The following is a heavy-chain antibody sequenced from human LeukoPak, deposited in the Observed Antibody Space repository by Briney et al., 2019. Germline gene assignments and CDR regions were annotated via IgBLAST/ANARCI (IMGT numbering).Heavy chain of an antibody. Sequence: SETLSLTCAVYGGSFSGYYWSWIRQPPGKGLEWIGEINHSGSTNYNPSLKSRVTISVDTSKNQFSLKLSSVTAADTAVYHCARGRSGYCSSTSCRRNWFDPWGQGTLVTVSS. D-gene: IGHD2-2*01. J-gene: IGHJ5*02. CDR1: GGSFSGYY. V-gene: IGHV4-34*01. CDR3: ARGRSGYCSSTSCRRNWFDP. CDR2: INHSGST.